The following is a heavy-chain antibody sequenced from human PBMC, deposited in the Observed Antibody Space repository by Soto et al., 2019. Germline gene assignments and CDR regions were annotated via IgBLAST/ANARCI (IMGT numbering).Heavy chain of an antibody. J-gene: IGHJ6*02. CDR2: IYYSGST. CDR1: GGSISSYY. D-gene: IGHD6-13*01. V-gene: IGHV4-59*01. CDR3: ARAVGSSWSEYYYYGMDV. Sequence: ASETLSLTCTVSGGSISSYYWSWIRQPPGKGLEWIGYIYYSGSTNYNPSLKSRVTISVDTSKNQFSLKLSSVTAADTAVYYCARAVGSSWSEYYYYGMDVWGQGTTVTVSS.